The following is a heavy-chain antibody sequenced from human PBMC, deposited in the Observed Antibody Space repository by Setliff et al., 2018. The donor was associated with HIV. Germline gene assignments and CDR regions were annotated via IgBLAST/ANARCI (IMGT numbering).Heavy chain of an antibody. CDR2: ISAYHGNT. J-gene: IGHJ4*02. V-gene: IGHV1-18*01. CDR3: ARDPPSSGWYRADY. Sequence: ASVKVSCKSSGYTFANSGITWVRQAPGQGLEWMGWISAYHGNTNYAQKLQGRVTMTTDTSTSTAYMELRSLRSDDTAVYYCARDPPSSGWYRADYWGQGTLVTVSS. CDR1: GYTFANSG. D-gene: IGHD6-19*01.